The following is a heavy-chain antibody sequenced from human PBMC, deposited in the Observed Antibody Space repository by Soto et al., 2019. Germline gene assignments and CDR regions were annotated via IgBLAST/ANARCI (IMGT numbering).Heavy chain of an antibody. V-gene: IGHV3-30*03. CDR3: VGGQYYFDS. CDR2: ISYDRSDK. CDR1: GFPFTSYG. Sequence: QVQLVESGGGVVQPGRSLRLSCAASGFPFTSYGMDWVREGPDKGLEWVAIISYDRSDKYYADSGKGRFTISRDNSKNTLYLQMNSLRPEDTALYYCVGGQYYFDSRGQGTLVIVSS. J-gene: IGHJ4*02. D-gene: IGHD3-10*01.